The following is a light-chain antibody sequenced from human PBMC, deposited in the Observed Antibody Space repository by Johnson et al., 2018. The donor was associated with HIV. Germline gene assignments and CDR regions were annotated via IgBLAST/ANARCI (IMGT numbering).Light chain of an antibody. CDR3: GTWDSSLSAYV. V-gene: IGLV1-51*01. J-gene: IGLJ1*01. Sequence: QSVLTQPPSVSAAPGQKVIISCSGRSSNIGSNYVSWYQQLPGTAPKLLIYDNNKRPSGIPDRFSGSKSGTSATLGITGLQTGDEADYYCGTWDSSLSAYVFGTGTTVTVL. CDR1: SSNIGSNY. CDR2: DNN.